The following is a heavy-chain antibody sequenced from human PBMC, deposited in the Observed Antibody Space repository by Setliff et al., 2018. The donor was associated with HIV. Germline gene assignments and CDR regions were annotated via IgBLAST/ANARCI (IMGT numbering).Heavy chain of an antibody. CDR2: IVPIFQTP. CDR1: GGSFTNYA. J-gene: IGHJ6*03. Sequence: SVKVSCKASGGSFTNYAVSWVRQAPGQGLEWIGGIVPIFQTPKYAQKFRGRVTITADGSASTVYMELSSLRSEDTAVYYCASSDGGDRSYYYYYMDVWGKGTTVTVSS. D-gene: IGHD2-21*02. V-gene: IGHV1-69*13. CDR3: ASSDGGDRSYYYYYMDV.